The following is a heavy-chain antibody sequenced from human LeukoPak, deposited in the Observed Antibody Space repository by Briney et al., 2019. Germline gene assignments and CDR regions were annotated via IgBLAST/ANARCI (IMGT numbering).Heavy chain of an antibody. J-gene: IGHJ4*02. D-gene: IGHD5-24*01. Sequence: GGSLRLSCAASGFTFSSYAMSWVRQAPGKGLEWVSAISGSGGSTYYADSVKGRFTISRDNAKNSLYLQMNSLRAEDTAVYYCATLERDGWYPFDYWGQGTLVTVSS. CDR2: ISGSGGST. V-gene: IGHV3-23*01. CDR1: GFTFSSYA. CDR3: ATLERDGWYPFDY.